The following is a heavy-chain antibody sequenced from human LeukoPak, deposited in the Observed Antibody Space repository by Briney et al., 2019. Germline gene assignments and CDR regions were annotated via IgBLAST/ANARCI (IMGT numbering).Heavy chain of an antibody. CDR1: GGSISDYY. D-gene: IGHD6-6*01. J-gene: IGHJ4*02. CDR3: ARGHLVFAY. Sequence: SETLSLTCTVSGGSISDYYWSWIRQPPGKGLEWIGYVYYSGSTSYNPSLKSRVTISVDTSKNQFSLKVCSVTAADTALYYCARGHLVFAYWGQGTLVTVSS. CDR2: VYYSGST. V-gene: IGHV4-59*01.